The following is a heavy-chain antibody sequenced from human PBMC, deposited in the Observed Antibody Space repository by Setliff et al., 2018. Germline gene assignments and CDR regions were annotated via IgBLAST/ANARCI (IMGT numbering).Heavy chain of an antibody. CDR1: GGTFSSYA. CDR3: ARDRLSSITMVRGVSDY. Sequence: SVKVSCKASGGTFSSYAISWVRQAPGQGLEWMGGIIPIFGTANYAQKFQGRVTITTDESTSTAYMELSSLRSEDTAVYYCARDRLSSITMVRGVSDYWGQGTLVTVSS. V-gene: IGHV1-69*05. CDR2: IIPIFGTA. J-gene: IGHJ4*02. D-gene: IGHD3-10*01.